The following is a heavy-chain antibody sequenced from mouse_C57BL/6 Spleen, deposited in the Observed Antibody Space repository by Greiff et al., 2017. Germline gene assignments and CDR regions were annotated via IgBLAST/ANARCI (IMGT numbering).Heavy chain of an antibody. Sequence: VKLVESDAELVKPGASVKIYCKVSGYTFTDHTIHWMKQRPEQGLEWIGYIYPRDGSTKYNEKFKGKATLTADKSSSTAYMQLNSLTSEDSAVYFCARKVVARGYYAMDYWGQGTSVTVSS. CDR3: ARKVVARGYYAMDY. V-gene: IGHV1-78*01. D-gene: IGHD1-3*01. J-gene: IGHJ4*01. CDR2: IYPRDGST. CDR1: GYTFTDHT.